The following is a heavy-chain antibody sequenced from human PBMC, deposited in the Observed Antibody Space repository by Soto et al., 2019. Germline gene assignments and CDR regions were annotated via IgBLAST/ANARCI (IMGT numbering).Heavy chain of an antibody. V-gene: IGHV1-18*01. J-gene: IGHJ4*02. D-gene: IGHD1-1*01. CDR2: ISAHNGNT. CDR1: GYTFTSYG. CDR3: ARGRYGDY. Sequence: QVHLVQSGAEVKKPGASVKVSCKASGYTFTSYGITWVRQAPGQGLEWMGWISAHNGNTDYAQKLQGRVIVTGDTSTSTAYMELRSLRSDDTAVDYCARGRYGDYWGQGALVTVSS.